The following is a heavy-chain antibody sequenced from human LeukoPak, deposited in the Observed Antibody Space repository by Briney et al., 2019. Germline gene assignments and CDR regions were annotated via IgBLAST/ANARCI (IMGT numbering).Heavy chain of an antibody. CDR1: GGSISSGGYS. J-gene: IGHJ3*02. V-gene: IGHV4-30-2*01. Sequence: PSEILSLTCAVSGGSISSGGYSWSWIRQPPGKGLEWIGYIYHSGSTYYNPSLKSRVTISVDRSKNQFSLKLSSVTAADTAVYYCARAPGTLDAFDIWGQGTMVTVSS. CDR2: IYHSGST. CDR3: ARAPGTLDAFDI. D-gene: IGHD3-10*01.